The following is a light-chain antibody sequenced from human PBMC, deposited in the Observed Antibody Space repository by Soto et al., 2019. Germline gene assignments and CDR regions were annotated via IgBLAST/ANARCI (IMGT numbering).Light chain of an antibody. Sequence: QSVLTQPASVSGSPGQSITISCTGTSSDVGGYNYVSWYQQHPGKAPKLMIYDVSNRPSGVSNRFSGSKSGNTASLTISGLQAEDEADYYCSSYTTSSTRPSVFGTGPKVTV. CDR3: SSYTTSSTRPSV. CDR1: SSDVGGYNY. CDR2: DVS. J-gene: IGLJ1*01. V-gene: IGLV2-14*01.